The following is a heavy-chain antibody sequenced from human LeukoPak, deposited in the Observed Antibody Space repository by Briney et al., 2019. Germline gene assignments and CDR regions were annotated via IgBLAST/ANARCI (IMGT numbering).Heavy chain of an antibody. CDR1: GFTFSDYY. Sequence: PGGSLRLSCAASGFTFSDYYMSWIRQAPGKGLEWVSYISSSGSTIYYADSVKGRFTISRDNAKNSLYLQMNSLRAEDTAVYYCAKAQGPIVVVTPFDYWGQGTLVTVSS. CDR3: AKAQGPIVVVTPFDY. J-gene: IGHJ4*02. V-gene: IGHV3-11*01. CDR2: ISSSGSTI. D-gene: IGHD3-22*01.